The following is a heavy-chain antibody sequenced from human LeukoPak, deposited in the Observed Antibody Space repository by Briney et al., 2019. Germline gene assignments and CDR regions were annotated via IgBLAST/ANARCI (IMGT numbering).Heavy chain of an antibody. CDR2: VSYDGSEK. V-gene: IGHV3-30*18. D-gene: IGHD1-26*01. CDR1: GFTFSSHG. CDR3: AKDRAGASGPSYGSDV. Sequence: PGRSLRLSCAASGFTFSSHGMHWVRQAPGKGLEWVAVVSYDGSEKYYVDSVEDRFTISRDNSKNTLYLQMSSLRIEDTAVYYCAKDRAGASGPSYGSDVWGQGTTVTVSS. J-gene: IGHJ6*02.